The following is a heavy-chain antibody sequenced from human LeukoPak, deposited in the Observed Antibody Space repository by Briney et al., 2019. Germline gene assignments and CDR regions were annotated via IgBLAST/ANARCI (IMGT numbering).Heavy chain of an antibody. J-gene: IGHJ3*02. CDR3: ARDPIPGIAVAGEAFDI. V-gene: IGHV3-48*04. CDR2: ISSSSSTI. Sequence: GGSLRLSCAASGFTFSSYSMNWVRQAPGKGLEWVSYISSSSSTIYYADSVKGRFTISRDNAKNSLYLQMNSLRAEDTAVYYCARDPIPGIAVAGEAFDIWGQGTMVTVSS. CDR1: GFTFSSYS. D-gene: IGHD6-19*01.